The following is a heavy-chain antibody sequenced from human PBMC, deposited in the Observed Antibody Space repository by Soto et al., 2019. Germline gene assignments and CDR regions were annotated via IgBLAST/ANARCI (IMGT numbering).Heavy chain of an antibody. V-gene: IGHV3-30-3*01. CDR1: GLTFSSYA. CDR2: ISYDGSNK. J-gene: IGHJ6*02. Sequence: PGGSLRLSCAASGLTFSSYAMHWVRQAPGKGLEWVAVISYDGSNKYYADSVKGRFTISRDNSKNTLYLQMNSLRAEDTAVYYCARVDVDTAMEIYPYYYGMDVWGQGTTVTVSS. CDR3: ARVDVDTAMEIYPYYYGMDV. D-gene: IGHD5-18*01.